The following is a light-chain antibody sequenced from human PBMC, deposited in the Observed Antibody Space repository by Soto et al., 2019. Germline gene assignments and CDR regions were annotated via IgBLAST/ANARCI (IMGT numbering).Light chain of an antibody. J-gene: IGLJ1*01. Sequence: QSVLAQPASVSGSPGQSITISCTGTSSDVGDSNYVSWCPQHPGKAPKLMIYEVSNRPSGVSNRFSGSKSGNTASLTISGLQAEDEADYYCSSYTRSSTLYVFGTGTKVTVL. CDR1: SSDVGDSNY. CDR3: SSYTRSSTLYV. V-gene: IGLV2-14*01. CDR2: EVS.